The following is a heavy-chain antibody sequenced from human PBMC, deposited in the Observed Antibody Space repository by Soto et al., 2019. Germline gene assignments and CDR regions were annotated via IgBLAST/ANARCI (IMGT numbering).Heavy chain of an antibody. D-gene: IGHD5-12*01. CDR1: GGSFSPYY. CDR3: ARLGEMATQSRYYFDN. Sequence: SSETLSLTCTVSGGSFSPYYWSWIRQPPGQGLEWIGYVYYSGSTNYNPSLRSRVTISLDASKNQFSLRLNSVTAADTAVYYCARLGEMATQSRYYFDNWGQGALVTVS. J-gene: IGHJ4*02. CDR2: VYYSGST. V-gene: IGHV4-59*01.